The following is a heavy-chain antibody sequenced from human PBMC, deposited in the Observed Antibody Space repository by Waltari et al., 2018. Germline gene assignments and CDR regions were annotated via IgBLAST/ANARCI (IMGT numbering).Heavy chain of an antibody. CDR3: ARSKGIVGATPYYFDY. J-gene: IGHJ4*02. D-gene: IGHD1-26*01. Sequence: QVQLVQSGAEVKQPGAAVKVSCKAAGYTFTSYGLSCVRQPPGQGLEWMGWVSAYNGNTNYAQKLQGRVTMTTDTSTSTAYMELRSLRSDDTAVYYCARSKGIVGATPYYFDYWGQGTLVTVSS. V-gene: IGHV1-18*01. CDR1: GYTFTSYG. CDR2: VSAYNGNT.